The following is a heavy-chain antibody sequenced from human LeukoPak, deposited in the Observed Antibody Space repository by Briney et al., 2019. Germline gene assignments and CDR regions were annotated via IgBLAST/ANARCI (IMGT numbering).Heavy chain of an antibody. J-gene: IGHJ4*02. CDR2: ISGSGGST. CDR1: GFTFSSYA. D-gene: IGHD3-3*01. CDR3: AKGDTIFGVVIISLDY. V-gene: IGHV3-23*01. Sequence: VGSLRLSCAASGFTFSSYAMSWVRQAPGKGLEWVSAISGSGGSTYYADSVKGRFTISRDNSKNTLYLQMNSLRAEDTAVYYCAKGDTIFGVVIISLDYWGQGTLVTVSS.